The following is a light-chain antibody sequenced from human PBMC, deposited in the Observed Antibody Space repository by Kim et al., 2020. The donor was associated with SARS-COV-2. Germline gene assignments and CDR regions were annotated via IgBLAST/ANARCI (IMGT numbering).Light chain of an antibody. CDR1: QGISSY. V-gene: IGKV1-9*01. Sequence: SVGDRVTITCRASQGISSYLAWYQQKPGKAPKLLIYAASTLQSGVPSRFGGSGSGTEFTLTISSLQPEDFATYYCQQLNSYPQVTFGGGTKVDIK. CDR2: AAS. J-gene: IGKJ4*01. CDR3: QQLNSYPQVT.